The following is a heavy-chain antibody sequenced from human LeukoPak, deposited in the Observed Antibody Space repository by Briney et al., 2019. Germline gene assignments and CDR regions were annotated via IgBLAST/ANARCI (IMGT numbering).Heavy chain of an antibody. CDR2: LYYSGST. D-gene: IGHD5-12*01. CDR1: GGSISSSTYY. CDR3: ARQAISGYDPPPFDS. V-gene: IGHV4-39*01. J-gene: IGHJ4*02. Sequence: RASETLSLTCTVSGGSISSSTYYWGWIRQPPGKGLEWIGNLYYSGSTYYNPSLKSRVTISVDTSKNQFSLKLSSVTAADTAVYYCARQAISGYDPPPFDSWGQGTPVTVSS.